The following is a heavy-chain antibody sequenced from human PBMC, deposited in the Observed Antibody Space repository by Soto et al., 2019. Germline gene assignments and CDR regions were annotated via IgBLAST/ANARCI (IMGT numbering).Heavy chain of an antibody. CDR2: IYYSGST. CDR1: GGSISSYY. V-gene: IGHV4-59*08. D-gene: IGHD3-3*01. J-gene: IGHJ6*03. Sequence: PSETLSLTCTVSGGSISSYYWSWIRQPPGKGLEWIGYIYYSGSTNYNPSLKSRVTISVDTSKNQFSLKLSSVTAADTAVYYCARHRSEGPTHDFWSGYYGSRDYYYYYYMDVWGKGTTVTVSS. CDR3: ARHRSEGPTHDFWSGYYGSRDYYYYYYMDV.